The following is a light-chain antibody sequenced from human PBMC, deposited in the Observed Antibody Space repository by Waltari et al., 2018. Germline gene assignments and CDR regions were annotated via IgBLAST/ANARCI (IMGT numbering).Light chain of an antibody. V-gene: IGKV4-1*01. Sequence: DIVMTQSPGSLAVSLGERATINCKSSQNILYTSNNKNYLAWYQQTPGQPPKLHIYWASIRESGVPDRFSGSGSGTDFTLTISSLQAEDVAVYYCQQYYSSPPTFGQGTKVETK. CDR2: WAS. CDR3: QQYYSSPPT. J-gene: IGKJ1*01. CDR1: QNILYTSNNKNY.